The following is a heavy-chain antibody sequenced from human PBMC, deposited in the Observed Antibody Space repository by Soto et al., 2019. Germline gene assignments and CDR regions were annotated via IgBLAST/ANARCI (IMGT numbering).Heavy chain of an antibody. CDR1: GYTFTSYG. J-gene: IGHJ4*02. CDR3: ARVGYRRYDLSTVTTEGFDY. Sequence: QVQLVQSGAEVKKPGASGKVSCKASGYTFTSYGISWLRQAPGQGLEWMGWISAYNGNTNYAQKLQGRVTMTTDTSTSTAYMELRSLRADDTAVYYCARVGYRRYDLSTVTTEGFDYWGQGTLVTVSS. D-gene: IGHD5-12*01. CDR2: ISAYNGNT. V-gene: IGHV1-18*01.